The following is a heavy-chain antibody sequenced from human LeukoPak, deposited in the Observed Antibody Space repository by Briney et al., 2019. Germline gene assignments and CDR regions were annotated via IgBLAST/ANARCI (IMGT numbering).Heavy chain of an antibody. V-gene: IGHV3-48*04. CDR3: VKAYDSENIYYSDYCMYD. J-gene: IGHJ6*03. CDR2: ISSSSSTI. CDR1: VLTISIYS. Sequence: GGCLRLSCAASVLTISIYSTNCVRQAPGRGLQWVSYISSSSSTIYYADSVKGRFTISRDNAKNTLYLQMNSVRAEDTPVYYCVKAYDSENIYYSDYCMYDWGKGITVTVSS. D-gene: IGHD2/OR15-2a*01.